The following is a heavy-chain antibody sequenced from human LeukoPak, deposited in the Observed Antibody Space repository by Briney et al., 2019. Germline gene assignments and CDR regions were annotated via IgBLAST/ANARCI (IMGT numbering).Heavy chain of an antibody. CDR3: WIIEGRSELAAPDYFDY. Sequence: GGSLRLSCAASRFSFSNYSMNWVRQAPGKGLEWVSYISSTSSTIYYADSVKGRFTISRDDAKNSLYLQMNSLRADDKTVYYCWIIEGRSELAAPDYFDYWGQGTLVTVSS. J-gene: IGHJ4*02. CDR2: ISSTSSTI. CDR1: RFSFSNYS. D-gene: IGHD1-7*01. V-gene: IGHV3-48*01.